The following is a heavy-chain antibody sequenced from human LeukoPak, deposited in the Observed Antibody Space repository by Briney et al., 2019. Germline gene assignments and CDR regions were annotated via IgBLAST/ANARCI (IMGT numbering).Heavy chain of an antibody. CDR3: ACLRGPSDY. CDR1: GGSFSGYY. Sequence: SETLSLTCAVYGGSFSGYYWSWIRQPPGKGLEWVGEINHSGSNNYNPSLKSRVTISVDTSKNQFSLKRSSVTADDSEVYFCACLRGPSDYWGQGTLVNVSS. CDR2: INHSGSN. J-gene: IGHJ4*02. V-gene: IGHV4-34*01. D-gene: IGHD4-17*01.